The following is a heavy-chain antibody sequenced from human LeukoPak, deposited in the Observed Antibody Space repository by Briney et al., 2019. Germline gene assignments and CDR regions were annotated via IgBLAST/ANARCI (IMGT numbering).Heavy chain of an antibody. CDR2: INPSGGST. Sequence: ASVKVSRKASGYTFTIYFMHWVRQAPGQGLEWMGIINPSGGSTSYAQKFQGRVTMTRDTSTSTVYMELSSLRSEDTAVYYCARIAGRTFDYWGQGTLVTVSS. CDR1: GYTFTIYF. CDR3: ARIAGRTFDY. D-gene: IGHD6-6*01. J-gene: IGHJ4*02. V-gene: IGHV1-46*01.